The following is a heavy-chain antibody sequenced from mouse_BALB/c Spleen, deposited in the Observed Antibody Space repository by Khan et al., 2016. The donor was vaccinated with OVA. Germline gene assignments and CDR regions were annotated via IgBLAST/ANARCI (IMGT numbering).Heavy chain of an antibody. CDR3: TRGDGNYVRYYFDY. Sequence: MQLEESGPELEKPGASVKISCKASGYSFTGYNMNWVKQSNGKSLEWIGNIDPYYGGATYNQKLKGKATLTVDKSSSTAYMQLKSLTSEDSAVYYCTRGDGNYVRYYFDYWGQGTTLTVSS. V-gene: IGHV1S135*01. CDR1: GYSFTGYN. D-gene: IGHD2-1*01. CDR2: IDPYYGGA. J-gene: IGHJ2*01.